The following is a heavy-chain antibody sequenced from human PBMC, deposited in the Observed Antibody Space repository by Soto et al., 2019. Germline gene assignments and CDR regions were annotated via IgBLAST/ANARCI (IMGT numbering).Heavy chain of an antibody. CDR2: IIPIFGTT. J-gene: IGHJ4*02. D-gene: IGHD4-17*01. Sequence: QVQLVQSGAEVKKPGSSVNVSCKASGGTFSTYVISWVRQAPGHGFEWMGGIIPIFGTTNYAQKFQGRVTITADESTTTAYMELSSLSSEHTAVYYCARARLPYTMTTLFDYWGQGTLVTVSS. V-gene: IGHV1-69*01. CDR1: GGTFSTYV. CDR3: ARARLPYTMTTLFDY.